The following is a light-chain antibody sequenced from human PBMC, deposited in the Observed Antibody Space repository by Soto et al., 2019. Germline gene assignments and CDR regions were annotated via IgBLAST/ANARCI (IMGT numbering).Light chain of an antibody. CDR3: SSYTSSSTWV. V-gene: IGLV2-14*03. CDR2: DVN. CDR1: PGDVGGYNY. J-gene: IGLJ3*02. Sequence: QSVLTQPASVSGSPGQSITISGTETPGDVGGYNYVSWYQQHPGKAPKLIIYDVNNRPSGVSNRFSGSKSGNTASLTISGLQAEDEADYYCSSYTSSSTWVFGGGTKLTVL.